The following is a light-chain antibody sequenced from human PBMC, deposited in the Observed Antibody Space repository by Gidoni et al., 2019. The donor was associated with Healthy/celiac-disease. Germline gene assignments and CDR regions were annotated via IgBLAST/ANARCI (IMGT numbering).Light chain of an antibody. V-gene: IGKV3-15*01. CDR3: QQYNNWPPPWT. J-gene: IGKJ1*01. CDR1: QSVSSN. CDR2: GAS. Sequence: MEQCPATLSVSPGERATLSCRASQSVSSNLAWYQQKPGQAPRLLIYGASTRATGIPARFSGSGSVTEFTLTISSLQSEDFAVYYCQQYNNWPPPWTFGQGTKVEIK.